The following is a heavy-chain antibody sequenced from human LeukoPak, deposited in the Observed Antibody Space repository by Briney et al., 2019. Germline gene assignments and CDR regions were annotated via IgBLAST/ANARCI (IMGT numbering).Heavy chain of an antibody. V-gene: IGHV3-48*03. CDR3: ARDSADSGWLDY. Sequence: GGSLRLSCAASGFTFSSYEMNWVRQAPGKGLEWVSYIGSSGSPIYYADSVKGRFTISRDNVKNSLHLQMNNLRAEDTAVYYCARDSADSGWLDYWGQGTLVTVSS. CDR1: GFTFSSYE. J-gene: IGHJ4*02. CDR2: IGSSGSPI. D-gene: IGHD6-19*01.